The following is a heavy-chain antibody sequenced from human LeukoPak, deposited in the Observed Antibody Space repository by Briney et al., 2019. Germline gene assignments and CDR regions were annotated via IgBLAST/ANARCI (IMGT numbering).Heavy chain of an antibody. D-gene: IGHD3/OR15-3a*01. CDR1: GFIFDEYA. CDR2: ISDSSTTI. CDR3: ARDRGDFWTGYYTNYFDY. Sequence: GGSLRLSCGASGFIFDEYAMHWVRQAPGKGLEGVSYISDSSTTIYYADSVKGRFTISRDNARNSLYLQMNSLRAEDTAVYYCARDRGDFWTGYYTNYFDYWGQGTLVTVSS. J-gene: IGHJ4*02. V-gene: IGHV3-48*01.